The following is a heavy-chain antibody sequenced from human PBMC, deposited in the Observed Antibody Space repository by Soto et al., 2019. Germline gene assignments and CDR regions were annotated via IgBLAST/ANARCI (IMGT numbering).Heavy chain of an antibody. Sequence: SETLSLTCTVSGGSISSYYWSWIRQPPGKGLEWIGYIYYSGSTNYNPSLKSRVTISVDTSKNQFSLKLSSVTAADTAVYYCARGGIRGYSYGIFDYWGQGTLVTVSS. CDR3: ARGGIRGYSYGIFDY. CDR2: IYYSGST. J-gene: IGHJ4*02. V-gene: IGHV4-59*01. CDR1: GGSISSYY. D-gene: IGHD5-18*01.